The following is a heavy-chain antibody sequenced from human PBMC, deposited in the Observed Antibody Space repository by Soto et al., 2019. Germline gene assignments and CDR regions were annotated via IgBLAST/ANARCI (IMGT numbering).Heavy chain of an antibody. CDR1: GFTFSSYA. CDR3: AREALDPDVFDI. J-gene: IGHJ3*02. CDR2: ISSNGGST. V-gene: IGHV3-64*01. D-gene: IGHD6-6*01. Sequence: PGGSLRLSCAASGFTFSSYAMHWVRQAPGKGLEYVSAISSNGGSTYYANSVKGRFTISRDNSKNTLYLQMGSLRAEDMAVYYCAREALDPDVFDIWGQGTMVIVSS.